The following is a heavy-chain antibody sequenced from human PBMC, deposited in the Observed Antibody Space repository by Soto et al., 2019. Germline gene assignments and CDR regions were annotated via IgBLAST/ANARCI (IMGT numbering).Heavy chain of an antibody. Sequence: GGSLRLSCAASGFTFSSYAMSWVRQAPGKGLEWVSAISGSGGSTYYADSVKGRFTIPRDNSKNTLYLQMNSLRAEDTAVYYCAKGVTMMVYGMDVWGQGTTVTVSS. D-gene: IGHD3-22*01. CDR3: AKGVTMMVYGMDV. CDR2: ISGSGGST. J-gene: IGHJ6*02. V-gene: IGHV3-23*01. CDR1: GFTFSSYA.